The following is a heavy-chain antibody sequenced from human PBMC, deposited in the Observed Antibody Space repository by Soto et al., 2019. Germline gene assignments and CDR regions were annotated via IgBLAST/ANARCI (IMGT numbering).Heavy chain of an antibody. D-gene: IGHD3-9*01. CDR1: GYTFTSYG. CDR2: ISAYNGNT. V-gene: IGHV1-18*01. Sequence: ASVKVSCKASGYTFTSYGISWVRQAPGQGLEWMGWISAYNGNTNYAQKLQGRVTMTTDTSTSTAYMELRSPRSDDTAVYYCARSTGYDILTGYQAPDYWGQGTLVTVSS. J-gene: IGHJ4*02. CDR3: ARSTGYDILTGYQAPDY.